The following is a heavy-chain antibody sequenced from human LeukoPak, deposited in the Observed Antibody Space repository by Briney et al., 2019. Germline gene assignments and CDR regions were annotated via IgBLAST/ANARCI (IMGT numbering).Heavy chain of an antibody. CDR3: ALQTGSTVTFEF. CDR2: INPNSGGT. J-gene: IGHJ4*02. D-gene: IGHD4-17*01. Sequence: ASVKVSCKASGYTFTGYYMHWVRQAPGQGLEWMGWINPNSGGTNYAQKFQGRVTMTRDTSISTAYMELSRLTSDDTAVYYCALQTGSTVTFEFWGQGTLVTVSS. V-gene: IGHV1-2*02. CDR1: GYTFTGYY.